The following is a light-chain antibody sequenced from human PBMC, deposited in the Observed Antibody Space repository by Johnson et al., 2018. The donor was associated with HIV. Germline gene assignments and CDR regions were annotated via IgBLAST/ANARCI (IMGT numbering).Light chain of an antibody. Sequence: QSVLTQPPSVSAAPRQKVTISCSGSSSNIGNKYVFWYQQLPGTAPKLLIYESTNRPSGIPDRFSGSKSGTSATLGISGLQTGDEADYYCGTWDTSLSAGGVFGTGTQVTVL. CDR3: GTWDTSLSAGGV. V-gene: IGLV1-51*02. J-gene: IGLJ1*01. CDR2: EST. CDR1: SSNIGNKY.